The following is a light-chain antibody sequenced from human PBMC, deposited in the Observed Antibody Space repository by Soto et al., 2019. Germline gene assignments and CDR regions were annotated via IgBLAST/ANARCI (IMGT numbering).Light chain of an antibody. CDR3: QQGHNWPLT. CDR2: GAS. Sequence: EIVMTQSPATLSLSPGERAALSCMASQSINSELAWYQQKPGQPPRLLIYGASTRATGIPARFTGSESGSECTLTISGLQSEDFAVYYCQQGHNWPLTFGQGTRLEI. V-gene: IGKV3-15*01. J-gene: IGKJ2*01. CDR1: QSINSE.